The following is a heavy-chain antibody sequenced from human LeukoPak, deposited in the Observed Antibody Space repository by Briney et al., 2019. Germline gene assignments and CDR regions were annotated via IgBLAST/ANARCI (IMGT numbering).Heavy chain of an antibody. J-gene: IGHJ4*02. CDR2: ISSSGSTI. D-gene: IGHD3-10*01. V-gene: IGHV3-48*03. CDR3: ASIYGSGSLNFDY. CDR1: GFTFSRYE. Sequence: GGSLRLSCAASGFTFSRYEMNWVRQAPGKGLEWVSYISSSGSTIYYADSVKGRFTISRDNAKNSLYLQMNSLRAEDTAVYYCASIYGSGSLNFDYWGQGTLVTVSS.